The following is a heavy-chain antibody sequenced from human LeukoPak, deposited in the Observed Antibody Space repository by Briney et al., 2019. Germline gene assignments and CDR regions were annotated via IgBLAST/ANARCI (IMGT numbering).Heavy chain of an antibody. CDR1: GFNLSGSA. V-gene: IGHV3-73*01. CDR3: TIPVGYDSSGYYRYAFDI. Sequence: HAGGSLRLSCAASGFNLSGSAMHWVRQASGKGVEWVGRIRSKANSYATAYAASVKGRFTISRDDSKNTAYLQMNSLKTEDTAVYYCTIPVGYDSSGYYRYAFDIWGQGTMVTVSS. J-gene: IGHJ3*02. D-gene: IGHD3-22*01. CDR2: IRSKANSYAT.